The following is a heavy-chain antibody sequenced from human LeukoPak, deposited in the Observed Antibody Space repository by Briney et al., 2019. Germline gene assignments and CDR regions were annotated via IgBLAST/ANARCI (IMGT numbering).Heavy chain of an antibody. CDR2: IRNDGSSD. D-gene: IGHD6-19*01. CDR3: VIEASWAGDY. CDR1: GFTFRRCG. J-gene: IGHJ4*02. Sequence: PGGSLRLSCAASGFTFRRCGMHWVRQAPGKGLEWVAYIRNDGSSDYYGDSVKGRFTISRDDSKNTLFLQMSSLRPEDTAMYYCVIEASWAGDYWGQGTLVTVSS. V-gene: IGHV3-30*02.